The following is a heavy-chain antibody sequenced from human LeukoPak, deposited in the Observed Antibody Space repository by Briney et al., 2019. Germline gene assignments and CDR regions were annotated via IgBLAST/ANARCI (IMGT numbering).Heavy chain of an antibody. CDR1: GFTFSGSW. Sequence: GGSLRLSCACSGFTFSGSWMNWVRQPPGKGLEWVANIKQDGSEEHYVDSVKGRFTISRDNAKNSLSLQMNSLRAEDTAVYYCVRGGALFDYWGQGTLVTVSS. D-gene: IGHD3-16*01. CDR2: IKQDGSEE. CDR3: VRGGALFDY. J-gene: IGHJ4*02. V-gene: IGHV3-7*04.